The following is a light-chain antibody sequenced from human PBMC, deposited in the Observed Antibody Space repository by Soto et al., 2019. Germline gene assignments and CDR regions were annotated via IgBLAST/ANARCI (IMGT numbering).Light chain of an antibody. CDR1: SSDVGGYNY. CDR2: EVS. J-gene: IGLJ3*02. Sequence: QSVLTQPASVSGSPGQSITISCTGTSSDVGGYNYVSWYQQHPGKAPKLMIYEVSHRPSGVSNRFSGSKSGNTASLTISGLQAEDEADYYCSSYTISSTWVFGGGTKLTVL. CDR3: SSYTISSTWV. V-gene: IGLV2-14*01.